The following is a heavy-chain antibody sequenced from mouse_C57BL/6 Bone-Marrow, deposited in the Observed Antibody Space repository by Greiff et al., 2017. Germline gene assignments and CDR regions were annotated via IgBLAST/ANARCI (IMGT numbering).Heavy chain of an antibody. CDR1: GYTFTSYW. Sequence: QVHVKQPGAELVKPGASVKMSCKASGYTFTSYWITWVKQRPGQGLEWIGDIYPGSGSTNYNEKFKSKATLTVDTSSSTAYMQLSSLTSEDSAVYYCARGYYGYWYFDVWGTGTTVTVSS. D-gene: IGHD1-1*01. V-gene: IGHV1-55*01. CDR2: IYPGSGST. J-gene: IGHJ1*03. CDR3: ARGYYGYWYFDV.